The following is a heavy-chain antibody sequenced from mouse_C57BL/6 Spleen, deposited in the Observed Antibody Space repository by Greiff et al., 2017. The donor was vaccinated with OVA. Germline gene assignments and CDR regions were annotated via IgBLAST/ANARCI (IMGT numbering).Heavy chain of an antibody. CDR3: ARGGTRCHFDY. J-gene: IGHJ2*01. Sequence: EVQLQESGPGLVKPSQSLSLTCSVTGYSITSGYYWNWIRQFPGNKLEWMGYISYDGSNNYNPSLKNRISITRDTSKNQFFLKLNSVTTEDTATYYCARGGTRCHFDYWGQGTTLTVSS. V-gene: IGHV3-6*01. CDR2: ISYDGSN. CDR1: GYSITSGYY. D-gene: IGHD3-3*01.